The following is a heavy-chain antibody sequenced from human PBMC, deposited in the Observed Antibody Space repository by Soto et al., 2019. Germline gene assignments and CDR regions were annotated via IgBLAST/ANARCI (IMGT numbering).Heavy chain of an antibody. CDR3: AREGGSGWSVYYYYGMDV. CDR1: GFTFSSYS. V-gene: IGHV3-48*02. CDR2: ISSSSSTI. D-gene: IGHD6-19*01. J-gene: IGHJ6*02. Sequence: EVQLVESGGGLVQPGGSLRLSCAASGFTFSSYSMNWVRQAPGKGLEWVSYISSSSSTIYYADSVKGRFTISRDNAKNSLYLQMNRLREEDTAVYYCAREGGSGWSVYYYYGMDVWGQGTTVTVSS.